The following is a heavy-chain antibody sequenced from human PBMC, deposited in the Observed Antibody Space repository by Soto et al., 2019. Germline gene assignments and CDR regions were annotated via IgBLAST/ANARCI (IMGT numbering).Heavy chain of an antibody. D-gene: IGHD5-18*01. J-gene: IGHJ4*02. CDR2: IYYSGNT. V-gene: IGHV4-59*01. Sequence: WTWIRQPPGKGLEWVGYIYYSGNTNYNPSLKSRLTISMDTSKNQFSLKLTSVTAADTAFYYCARGRGYTYDLAYWGQGTLVTVSA. CDR3: ARGRGYTYDLAY.